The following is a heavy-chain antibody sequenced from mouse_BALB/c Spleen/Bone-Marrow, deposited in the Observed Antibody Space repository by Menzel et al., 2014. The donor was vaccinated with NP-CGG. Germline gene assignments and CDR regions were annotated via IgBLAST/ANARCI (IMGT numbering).Heavy chain of an antibody. D-gene: IGHD2-2*01. CDR1: GFDFSRYW. CDR2: INPDSSTI. V-gene: IGHV4-1*02. Sequence: EVKLVESGGGLVQPGGSLKLSCAASGFDFSRYWMSWVRQAPGKGLGWIGKINPDSSTINYTPSLKDKFIISRDNAKNTLYLQMSKVRSEDTALYYCALLGYYGYFYVWGAGTTVTVSS. J-gene: IGHJ1*01. CDR3: ALLGYYGYFYV.